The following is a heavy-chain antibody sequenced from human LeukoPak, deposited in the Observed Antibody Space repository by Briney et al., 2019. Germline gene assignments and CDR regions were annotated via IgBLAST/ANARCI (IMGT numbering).Heavy chain of an antibody. CDR3: ARDRDSPDAFDI. Sequence: KPSETLSLTCTVSGGSISSYYWSWIWQPPGKGLEWIGYIYYSGSTNYNPSLKSRVTISVDTSKNQFSLKLSSVTAADTAVYYCARDRDSPDAFDIWGQGTMVTVSS. D-gene: IGHD2-21*02. CDR1: GGSISSYY. V-gene: IGHV4-59*01. CDR2: IYYSGST. J-gene: IGHJ3*02.